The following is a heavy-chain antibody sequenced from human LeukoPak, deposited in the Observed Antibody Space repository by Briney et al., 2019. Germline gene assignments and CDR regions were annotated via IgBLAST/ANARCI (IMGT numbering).Heavy chain of an antibody. CDR1: GDSISNNKW. Sequence: SETLSLTCAVSGDSISNNKWWSWVRQPPGKGLEWIGEIVHTGNINYNPSLKSRITMSVDKSKNQFSLKLGSVTAADTAVYYCATYFDTSGYRFDYWGPGALVTVSP. V-gene: IGHV4-4*02. D-gene: IGHD3-22*01. J-gene: IGHJ4*02. CDR2: IVHTGNI. CDR3: ATYFDTSGYRFDY.